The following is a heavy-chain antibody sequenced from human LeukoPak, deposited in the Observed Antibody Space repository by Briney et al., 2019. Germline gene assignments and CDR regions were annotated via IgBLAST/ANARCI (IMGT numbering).Heavy chain of an antibody. V-gene: IGHV3-7*03. CDR2: IKQDGSEK. J-gene: IGHJ4*02. Sequence: GGSLRLSGAASGFTFSSYWMSWLRQAPGKGRVGVTNIKQDGSEKYYVDSVKGRFTISRDNAKNSLYLQRNSLRAEDTAVYYCARSGYSSSWYLPYWGQGTLVTVSS. D-gene: IGHD6-13*01. CDR1: GFTFSSYW. CDR3: ARSGYSSSWYLPY.